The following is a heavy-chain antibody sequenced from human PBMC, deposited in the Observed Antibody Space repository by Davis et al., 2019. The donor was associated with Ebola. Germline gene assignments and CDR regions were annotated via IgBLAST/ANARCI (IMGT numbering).Heavy chain of an antibody. CDR2: INTNTGNP. V-gene: IGHV7-4-1*02. CDR3: APLYGMDV. Sequence: ASVKVSCKASGYRFTTYGMHWVRQAPGQGLEWMGWINTNTGNPRYAKGFTGRFVFSLDASVSTAYLQISNLEAEDTAVYYCAPLYGMDVWGQGTTVTVSS. CDR1: GYRFTTYG. J-gene: IGHJ6*02.